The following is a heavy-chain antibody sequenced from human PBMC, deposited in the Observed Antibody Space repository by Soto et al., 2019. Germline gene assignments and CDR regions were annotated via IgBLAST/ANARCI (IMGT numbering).Heavy chain of an antibody. Sequence: SETLSLTCTVSGDSISSYYWSWIRQPAGKGLEWIGRIYSSGSTNYNPSLKSRVSMSVDTSKNQFSLKLSSVTAADTAVYYCARDSQKVGTTRLYFGLWGQGTLVTVS. CDR2: IYSSGST. D-gene: IGHD1-26*01. J-gene: IGHJ1*01. CDR1: GDSISSYY. CDR3: ARDSQKVGTTRLYFGL. V-gene: IGHV4-4*07.